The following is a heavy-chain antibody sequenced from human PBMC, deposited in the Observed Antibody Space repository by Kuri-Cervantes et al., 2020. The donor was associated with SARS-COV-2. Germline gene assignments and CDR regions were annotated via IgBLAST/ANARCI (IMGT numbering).Heavy chain of an antibody. CDR2: ISYDGSNK. CDR1: GFTFSSYA. V-gene: IGHV3-30*01. Sequence: GESLKISCAASGFTFSSYAMHWVRQAPGKGLEWVAVISYDGSNKYYADSVKGRFTISRDNSKNTLYLQMNSLRAEDTAVYYCARDAYQGSYYYYGMDVWGQGTTVTVSS. J-gene: IGHJ6*02. CDR3: ARDAYQGSYYYYGMDV. D-gene: IGHD2-2*01.